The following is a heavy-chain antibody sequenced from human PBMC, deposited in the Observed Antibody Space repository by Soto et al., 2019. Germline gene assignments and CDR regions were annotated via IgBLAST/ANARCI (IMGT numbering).Heavy chain of an antibody. Sequence: GGSLRLSCAASGFIFSSYAMNWVRQAPGKGLEWVAVISYDGSNKYYADSVKGRFTISRDDSKNTLFLQLNGLRTEDTAVYYCARRSVLTGSSLHYFYGMDVWGQGTTVTVSS. J-gene: IGHJ6*02. CDR1: GFIFSSYA. CDR3: ARRSVLTGSSLHYFYGMDV. CDR2: ISYDGSNK. D-gene: IGHD3-9*01. V-gene: IGHV3-30-3*01.